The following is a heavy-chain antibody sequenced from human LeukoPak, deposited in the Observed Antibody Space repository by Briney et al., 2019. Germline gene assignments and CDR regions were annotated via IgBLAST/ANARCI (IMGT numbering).Heavy chain of an antibody. V-gene: IGHV4-31*03. Sequence: SQTLSLTCTVSGGSIGSGGYYWSWIRQHPGKGLEWIGYIYYSGSTYYNPSLKSRVTISVDTSKNQFSLKLSSVTAADTAVYYCASGGLSGEDYWGQGTLVTVSS. CDR2: IYYSGST. D-gene: IGHD1-14*01. CDR3: ASGGLSGEDY. CDR1: GGSIGSGGYY. J-gene: IGHJ4*02.